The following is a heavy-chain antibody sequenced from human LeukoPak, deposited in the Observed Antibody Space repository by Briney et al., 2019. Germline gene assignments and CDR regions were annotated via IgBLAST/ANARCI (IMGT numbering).Heavy chain of an antibody. CDR1: GFTFSSYS. CDR2: ISGSGSTI. CDR3: ARHLSGVTGYTYGRGIDY. J-gene: IGHJ4*02. V-gene: IGHV3-48*01. D-gene: IGHD5-18*01. Sequence: GGSLRLSCAASGFTFSSYSMNWVRQAPGKGLEWVSYISGSGSTIYYADSVKGRFTISRDNAKNSLYLQMNSLRAEDTAVYYCARHLSGVTGYTYGRGIDYWGQGTLVTVSS.